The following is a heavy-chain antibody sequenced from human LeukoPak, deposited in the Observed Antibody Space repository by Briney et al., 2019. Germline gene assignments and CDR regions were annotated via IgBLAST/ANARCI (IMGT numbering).Heavy chain of an antibody. CDR2: INHDGSST. D-gene: IGHD5-12*01. CDR1: GFTFSTFW. J-gene: IGHJ4*02. CDR3: AKDDFRSHIVATGRGLLSY. V-gene: IGHV3-74*01. Sequence: GGSLRLSCATSGFTFSTFWMHWVRQAPGKGLVWVSRINHDGSSTNYADSVKGGLTISRDNSKNTLYLQMNSLRAEDTAVYYCAKDDFRSHIVATGRGLLSYWGQGTLVTVSS.